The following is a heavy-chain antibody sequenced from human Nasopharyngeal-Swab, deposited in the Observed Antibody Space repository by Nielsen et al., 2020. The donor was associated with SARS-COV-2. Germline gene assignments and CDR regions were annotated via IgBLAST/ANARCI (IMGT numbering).Heavy chain of an antibody. J-gene: IGHJ6*02. CDR3: ARENV. Sequence: SDTLSLTCAVSGGSFRGYYWSRISQPPGKGLEWIGEIKHSGSTNYYPSRKSRVTISVDTSKNQFSVKLSSVTAADTAVYYCARENVWGQGTTVTVSS. CDR2: IKHSGST. CDR1: GGSFRGYY. V-gene: IGHV4-34*01.